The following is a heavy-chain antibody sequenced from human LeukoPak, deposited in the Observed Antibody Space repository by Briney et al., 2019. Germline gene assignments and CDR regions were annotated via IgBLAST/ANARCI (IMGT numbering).Heavy chain of an antibody. V-gene: IGHV3-30*18. CDR2: ISYDRSNK. D-gene: IGHD3-16*01. CDR3: AKDEFGAHFGYYFDH. CDR1: GFTFSSYG. J-gene: IGHJ4*02. Sequence: GGSLRLSCAASGFTFSSYGMHWVRQAPGKGLEWVAVISYDRSNKYYADSVKGRFTISRDNSKNTLYLQMNSLRAEDTAVYYCAKDEFGAHFGYYFDHWGQGTLVIVSS.